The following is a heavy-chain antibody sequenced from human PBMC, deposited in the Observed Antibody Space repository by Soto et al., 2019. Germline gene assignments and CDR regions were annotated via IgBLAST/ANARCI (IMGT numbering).Heavy chain of an antibody. CDR1: GYTFTSYD. Sequence: QVQLVQSGAEVKKPGASVKVSYKASGYTFTSYDINWVRQATGQGLEWMGWMNPNSGNTGYAQKFQGRVTMTRNTSISTAYMELSSLRSEDTAVYYCATVTTYPNHRNYYYYYYMDVWGKGTTVTVSS. V-gene: IGHV1-8*01. D-gene: IGHD4-4*01. CDR2: MNPNSGNT. CDR3: ATVTTYPNHRNYYYYYYMDV. J-gene: IGHJ6*03.